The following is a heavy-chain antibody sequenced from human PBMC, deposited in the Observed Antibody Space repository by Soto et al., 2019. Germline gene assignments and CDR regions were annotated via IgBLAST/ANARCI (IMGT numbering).Heavy chain of an antibody. V-gene: IGHV2-5*02. Sequence: QITLKESGPTLVKPTQTLTMTCTFSGFSLSTSGVGVGWIRQPPGKALEWLALIYWDDDKRYSPSLKTRPTYTKDTAKNQVVLTMTNMDPVDTATYYWAHSRYGTKGVCSSGVGYFDYWGQGTLVTVSS. CDR2: IYWDDDK. CDR1: GFSLSTSGVG. D-gene: IGHD2-8*01. CDR3: AHSRYGTKGVCSSGVGYFDY. J-gene: IGHJ4*02.